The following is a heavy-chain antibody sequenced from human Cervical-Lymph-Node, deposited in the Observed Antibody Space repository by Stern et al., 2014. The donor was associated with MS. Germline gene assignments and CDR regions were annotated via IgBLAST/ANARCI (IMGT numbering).Heavy chain of an antibody. J-gene: IGHJ4*02. CDR1: GHTFTDHN. CDR2: ISPDGGRT. Sequence: QVHLVQTEAEAKEPGASVKVSCTASGHTFTDHNTQRARQAPRPGLEWMGMISPDGGRTSYAPKFRGRVTMSRDKSTATVYMELNSLRSEDTAVYFCARVAPTVGAAYWGRGTLFTVSS. CDR3: ARVAPTVGAAY. V-gene: IGHV1-46*01. D-gene: IGHD1-26*01.